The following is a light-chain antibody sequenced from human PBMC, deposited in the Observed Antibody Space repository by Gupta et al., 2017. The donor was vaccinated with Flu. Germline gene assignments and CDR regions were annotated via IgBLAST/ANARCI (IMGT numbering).Light chain of an antibody. CDR2: SVS. Sequence: STLPQPTSVSCPPVPSITISCTGTSSDVGGYNHVTWYQQHPGQAPRLMIFSVSRRPAGIAHRFSASKSGNTASLTISGLQPVDEGDYYCCSYTRSDTYVFGTGTKVTVL. J-gene: IGLJ1*01. CDR1: SSDVGGYNH. V-gene: IGLV2-14*01. CDR3: CSYTRSDTYV.